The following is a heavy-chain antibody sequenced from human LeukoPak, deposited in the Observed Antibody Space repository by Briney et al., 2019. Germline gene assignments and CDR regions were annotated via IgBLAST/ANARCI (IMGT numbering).Heavy chain of an antibody. D-gene: IGHD2-15*01. J-gene: IGHJ5*02. CDR1: GGSISSYY. CDR3: ARGGCSGGSCYGDWFDP. V-gene: IGHV4-59*01. CDR2: IYYSGST. Sequence: SETLSLTCTVSGGSISSYYWSWIRQPPGKGLEWIGYIYYSGSTNYNPSLKSRVTISVDASKNQFSLRLSSVTAADTAVYYCARGGCSGGSCYGDWFDPWGQGTLVTVSS.